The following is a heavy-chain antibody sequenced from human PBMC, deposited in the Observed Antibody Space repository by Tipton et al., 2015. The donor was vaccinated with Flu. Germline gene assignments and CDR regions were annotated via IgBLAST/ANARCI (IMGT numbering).Heavy chain of an antibody. Sequence: TLSLTCTVSGVSISSSSYFWGWIRQPPGKGLEWIGTMYHNWGTYFNPSLKSRVSIAVDTSKSQFSLKLNSVTAADTALYYFARVGLLTVVGLLIPNHFDPWGQGTPITVSA. J-gene: IGHJ5*02. CDR1: GVSISSSSYF. V-gene: IGHV4-39*07. CDR2: MYHNWGT. CDR3: ARVGLLTVVGLLIPNHFDP. D-gene: IGHD3-3*01.